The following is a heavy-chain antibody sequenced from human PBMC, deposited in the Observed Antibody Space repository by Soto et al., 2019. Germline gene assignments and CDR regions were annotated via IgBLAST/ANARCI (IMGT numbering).Heavy chain of an antibody. CDR3: AKGDNSGTRAGCDC. Sequence: EVQLLESGGALVQPGGSLRLSCAASGFTFNSYAMSWVRQSPGKGLEWVSSITDSGTSAYYADSVKGRFTMSRDNSKSTLYLQVNRLRAEDTAVYYCAKGDNSGTRAGCDCWGQGTLVTVSS. J-gene: IGHJ4*02. D-gene: IGHD1-26*01. CDR1: GFTFNSYA. V-gene: IGHV3-23*01. CDR2: ITDSGTSA.